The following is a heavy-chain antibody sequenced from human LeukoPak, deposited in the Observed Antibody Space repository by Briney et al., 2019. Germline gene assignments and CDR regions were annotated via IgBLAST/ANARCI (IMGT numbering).Heavy chain of an antibody. CDR2: INDSGGNT. J-gene: IGHJ4*02. CDR3: ARSLKWNLVGFDY. V-gene: IGHV3-23*01. CDR1: GFTFSNYA. Sequence: GGSLRLSCAASGFTFSNYAMNWVRQAPGKGLEWVSVINDSGGNTFYADSVKGRFTISRDNSMNTLYLQMSSLRVEDTAVYYCARSLKWNLVGFDYWGQGTLVTVSS. D-gene: IGHD1-1*01.